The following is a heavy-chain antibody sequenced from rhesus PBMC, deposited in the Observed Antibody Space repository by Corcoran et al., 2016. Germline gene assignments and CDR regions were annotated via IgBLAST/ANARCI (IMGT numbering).Heavy chain of an antibody. CDR1: GGSLSRRS. V-gene: IGHV4-169*02. CDR3: ASYSNYAGYYFDY. Sequence: QLQLQESGPGLVQPSEPLSVDCAVSGGSLSRRSWRWIRQAPGKGLEWIGYIDGRVINTTYNPFRKRRVTLAVDTSKNQLSLKRSAVTASDTAVYYCASYSNYAGYYFDYWGQGVLVTVSS. D-gene: IGHD4-23*01. J-gene: IGHJ4*01. CDR2: IDGRVINT.